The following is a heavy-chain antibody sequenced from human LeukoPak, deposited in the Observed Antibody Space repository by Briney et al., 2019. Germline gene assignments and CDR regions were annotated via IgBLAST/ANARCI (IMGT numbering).Heavy chain of an antibody. CDR2: INHSGST. D-gene: IGHD3-16*01. Sequence: SETLSLTCAVYGGSFSGYYWSWIRQPPGKGLEWNGEINHSGSTNYNPSLKSRVTISVATSKNQFYLKLSSVTAADTAVYYCARRLGHHSQFDPWGQGTLVTVSS. CDR3: ARRLGHHSQFDP. V-gene: IGHV4-34*01. CDR1: GGSFSGYY. J-gene: IGHJ5*02.